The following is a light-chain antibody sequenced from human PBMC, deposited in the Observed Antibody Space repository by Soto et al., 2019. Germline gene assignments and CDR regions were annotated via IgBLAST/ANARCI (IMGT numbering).Light chain of an antibody. CDR1: QSISNW. V-gene: IGKV1-5*03. CDR3: QQYDTYWT. CDR2: KAS. J-gene: IGKJ1*01. Sequence: DIQRTQSPSTLSASVGDRVLITCRASQSISNWLAWYQQKPGKAPNLLIYKASSLKSGVPSRFSGSGSGTEFTLTISSLQPDDFATYYCQQYDTYWTFGQGTKVDIK.